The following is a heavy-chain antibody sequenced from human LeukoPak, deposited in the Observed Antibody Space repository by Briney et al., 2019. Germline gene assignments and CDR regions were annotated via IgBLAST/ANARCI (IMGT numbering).Heavy chain of an antibody. V-gene: IGHV3-20*04. D-gene: IGHD4-23*01. CDR3: ARDKYGGNSNAFDI. Sequence: PGGSLRLSCAASGFTFDDYAMSWVRQAPGKGLEWVSGINWNGGSTGYADSVKGRFTISRDNAKNTLYLQMNSLRAEDTAVYYCARDKYGGNSNAFDIWGQGTLVTVSS. J-gene: IGHJ3*02. CDR2: INWNGGST. CDR1: GFTFDDYA.